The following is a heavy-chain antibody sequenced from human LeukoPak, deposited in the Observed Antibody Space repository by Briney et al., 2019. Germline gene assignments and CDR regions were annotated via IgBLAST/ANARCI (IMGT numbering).Heavy chain of an antibody. V-gene: IGHV3-48*03. CDR1: GFTYNSYE. D-gene: IGHD1-1*01. CDR2: ISSRGSTI. J-gene: IGHJ4*02. CDR3: ARESGRDFDY. Sequence: AGGSLRLSCTASGFTYNSYEMNGARHAPGKGLEWVSYISSRGSTIYYADSVKGRFTISRDNVKNSLYLQMNSLRAEDTAVYYCARESGRDFDYWSQGTLVTVSS.